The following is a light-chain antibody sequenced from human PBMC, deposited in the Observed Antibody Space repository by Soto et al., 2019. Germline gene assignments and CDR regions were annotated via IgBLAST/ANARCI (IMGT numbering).Light chain of an antibody. CDR2: LAS. V-gene: IGKV1-39*01. CDR1: RIIDTY. Sequence: DIRMTQSPSSLCASVGDRITITCRASRIIDTYVDWYQQKPGKAPDLLIYLASTLQVGVPSRFSGSGSGTDFTLTISGLQPEDFATSYCKHSYKTPITFGQGTRLEIK. CDR3: KHSYKTPIT. J-gene: IGKJ5*01.